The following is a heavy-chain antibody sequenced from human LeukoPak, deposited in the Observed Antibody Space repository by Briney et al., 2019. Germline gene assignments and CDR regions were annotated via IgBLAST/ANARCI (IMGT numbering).Heavy chain of an antibody. CDR3: ARRMGGGRALDY. CDR1: GFSFSDHY. D-gene: IGHD3-16*01. J-gene: IGHJ4*02. CDR2: IRNKPNSYTT. V-gene: IGHV3-72*01. Sequence: GGSLRLSCAASGFSFSDHYLGWVHQAPGKGLEWVGLIRNKPNSYTTEYAASVKGRFTISRDDSKNELYLQMNSLKIEDTAMHYCARRMGGGRALDYWGQGTLVTVSS.